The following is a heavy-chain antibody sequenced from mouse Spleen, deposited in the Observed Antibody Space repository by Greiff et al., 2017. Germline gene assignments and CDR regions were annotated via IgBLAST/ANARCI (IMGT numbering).Heavy chain of an antibody. J-gene: IGHJ3*01. Sequence: QVQLQQSGAELVKPGASVKLSCKASGYTFTEYTIHWVKQRSGQGLEWIGWFYPGSGSIKYNEKFKDKATLTADKSSSTVYMELSRLTSEDSAVYFCARHEASYYRYDGRAWFAYWGQGTLVTVSA. CDR1: GYTFTEYT. CDR2: FYPGSGSI. V-gene: IGHV1-62-2*01. CDR3: ARHEASYYRYDGRAWFAY. D-gene: IGHD2-14*01.